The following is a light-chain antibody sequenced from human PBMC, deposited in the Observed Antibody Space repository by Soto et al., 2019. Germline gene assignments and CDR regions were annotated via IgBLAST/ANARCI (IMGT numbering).Light chain of an antibody. CDR3: QQYNNCPQT. Sequence: EIVMTQSPATLSVSPGERATLSCRASQSVSSNLAWYQQKPGQAPRLLIYGESTRATGIPARFSGSGSGTEFTLAISSLQSEDFAVYYCQQYNNCPQTFGQGTKLEIK. CDR2: GES. J-gene: IGKJ2*01. V-gene: IGKV3-15*01. CDR1: QSVSSN.